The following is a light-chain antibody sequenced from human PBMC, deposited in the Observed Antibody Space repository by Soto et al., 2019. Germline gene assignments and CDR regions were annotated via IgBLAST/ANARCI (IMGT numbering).Light chain of an antibody. J-gene: IGKJ1*01. CDR1: QTISSW. V-gene: IGKV1-5*03. CDR3: QHYNSYSGA. CDR2: KAS. Sequence: DISMPQSSSTLSGFVGASVTITCRASQTISSWLAWYQKKPGKAPKLLIYKASTLKSGVPSRFRGSGSGTEFTLTISSLQPDDGATDDGQHYNSYSGAFGPGPKVDIK.